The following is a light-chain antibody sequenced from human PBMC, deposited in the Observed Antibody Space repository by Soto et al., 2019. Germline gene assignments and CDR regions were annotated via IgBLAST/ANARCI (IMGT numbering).Light chain of an antibody. CDR3: QQYGSTPPLT. CDR1: QSVGSNS. CDR2: GAS. V-gene: IGKV3-20*01. J-gene: IGKJ4*01. Sequence: EFVLTQSPGTLSLSPGERATLSCRASQSVGSNSLAWYQQKPGQAPRILIYGASTRATGIPDRFSGSGSGTDFTLTLSRLEPEDFAVYCCQQYGSTPPLTFGGGTKVEIK.